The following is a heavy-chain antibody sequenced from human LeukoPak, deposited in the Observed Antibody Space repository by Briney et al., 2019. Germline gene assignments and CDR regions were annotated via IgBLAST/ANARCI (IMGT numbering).Heavy chain of an antibody. CDR3: ARSPSGELDY. CDR2: INPDNGGT. Sequence: GASVKVSCKTSGYTFTSYYIHWVRQAPGQGLDYMGWINPDNGGTNYAQNFQGRVIMTRDTSISTAYMQLSRLTSDGTAVYYCARSPSGELDYWGRGTLVSVSS. V-gene: IGHV1-2*02. J-gene: IGHJ4*02. CDR1: GYTFTSYY. D-gene: IGHD1-26*01.